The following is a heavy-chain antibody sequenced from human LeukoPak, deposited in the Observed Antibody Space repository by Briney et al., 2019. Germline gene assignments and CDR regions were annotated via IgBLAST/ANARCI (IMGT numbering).Heavy chain of an antibody. D-gene: IGHD1-1*01. CDR2: INQDGSEK. J-gene: IGHJ4*02. Sequence: GGSLRLSCVACGLNFGNHWMDWVRQAPGKGLEGVGNINQDGSEKYYVDSVKGRFTISRDNAEKSLYLDMHSLRAEETAIYYCARLCQLWGEGTLVTVSS. CDR1: GLNFGNHW. CDR3: ARLCQL. V-gene: IGHV3-7*03.